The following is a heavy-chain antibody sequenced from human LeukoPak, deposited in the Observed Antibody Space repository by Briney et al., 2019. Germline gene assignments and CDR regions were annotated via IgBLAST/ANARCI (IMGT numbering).Heavy chain of an antibody. CDR2: IYPGDSDT. CDR1: GYSFTSYW. CDR3: ARTNVLRFLEWFFDY. D-gene: IGHD3-3*01. V-gene: IGHV5-51*01. J-gene: IGHJ4*02. Sequence: GESLKISCKGSGYSFTSYWIGCVRQMPGKGLEWMGNIYPGDSDTRYSPSFQGQVTISADKSISTAYLQWSSLKASDTAMYYCARTNVLRFLEWFFDYWGQGTLVTVSS.